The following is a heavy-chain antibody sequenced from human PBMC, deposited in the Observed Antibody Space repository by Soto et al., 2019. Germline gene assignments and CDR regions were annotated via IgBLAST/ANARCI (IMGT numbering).Heavy chain of an antibody. CDR2: ISANTGDT. D-gene: IGHD3-3*01. J-gene: IGHJ5*02. CDR1: GYSFSTNG. CDR3: ATDKGDFTFGP. Sequence: QVQLAQSGAEVKKPGASVTVSCKASGYSFSTNGVSWVRQAPGQGLEWMGWISANTGDTLYAEKFEDRITLTADTPTTTAYMELRSLRPDDTATYFCATDKGDFTFGPWGQGTLYHRLL. V-gene: IGHV1-18*04.